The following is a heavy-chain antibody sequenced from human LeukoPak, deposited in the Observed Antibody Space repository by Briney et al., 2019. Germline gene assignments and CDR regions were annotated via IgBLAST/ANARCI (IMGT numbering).Heavy chain of an antibody. CDR3: ARDDSKSPMAYYDSSGYPAY. V-gene: IGHV3-21*01. J-gene: IGHJ4*02. D-gene: IGHD3-22*01. CDR2: ISSSSSYI. CDR1: GFTFSSYS. Sequence: GGSLRLSCAASGFTFSSYSMNWVRQALGKGLEWVSSISSSSSYIYYADSVKGRFTISRDNAKNSLYLQMNSLRAEDTAVYYCARDDSKSPMAYYDSSGYPAYWGQGTLVTVSS.